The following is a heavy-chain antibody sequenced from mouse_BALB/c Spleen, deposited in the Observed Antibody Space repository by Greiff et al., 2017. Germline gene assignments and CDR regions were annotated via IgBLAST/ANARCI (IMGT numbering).Heavy chain of an antibody. Sequence: EVQLVESGGGLVKPGGSLKLSCAASGFTFSSYAMSWVRQTPEKRLEWVASISSGGSTYYPDSVKGRFTISRDNARNILYLQMSSLKSEDTAMYYCARRVSLDYWGQGTTLTVSS. V-gene: IGHV5-6-5*01. CDR3: ARRVSLDY. CDR2: ISSGGST. J-gene: IGHJ2*01. CDR1: GFTFSSYA.